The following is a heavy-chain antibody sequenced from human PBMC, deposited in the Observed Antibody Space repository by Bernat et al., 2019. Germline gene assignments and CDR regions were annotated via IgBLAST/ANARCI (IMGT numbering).Heavy chain of an antibody. V-gene: IGHV3-74*01. J-gene: IGHJ5*02. CDR3: ARVGGGSSGYVNWCDH. D-gene: IGHD3-22*01. CDR1: GFTFSTYW. CDR2: INDDGSNT. Sequence: EVQLVESGGALVQPGGSLRLSCAASGFTFSTYWMHWVRQAPGKGLVWVSRINDDGSNTNYADSVKGRFTITRDNAKDTRYLQMNRRRAEDTAVYYCARVGGGSSGYVNWCDHWGQGTLVTVSS.